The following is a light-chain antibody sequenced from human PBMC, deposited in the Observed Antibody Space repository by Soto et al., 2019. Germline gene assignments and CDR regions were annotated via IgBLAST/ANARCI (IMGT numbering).Light chain of an antibody. J-gene: IGKJ1*01. CDR1: QGIRHD. CDR3: QQYDTYST. Sequence: AIEMTQSPSSLSVSVGDRVTITCRASQGIRHDLGWYQQKPGKTPNLLIYDASNLGSGVPSRFSGSGSGTEFTLAISSLQPDDFATYYCQQYDTYSTFGQGTKVDI. V-gene: IGKV1-13*02. CDR2: DAS.